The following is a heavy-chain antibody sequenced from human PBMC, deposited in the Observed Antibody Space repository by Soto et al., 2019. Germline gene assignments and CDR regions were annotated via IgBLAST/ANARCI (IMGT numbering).Heavy chain of an antibody. J-gene: IGHJ4*02. V-gene: IGHV3-30-3*01. D-gene: IGHD3-22*01. Sequence: QVQLVESGGGVVQPGRSLRLSCAASGFTFSSYAMHWVRQAPGKGLEWVAVISYDGSNKYYADSVKGRFTISRDNSKNTLYLQMNSLRAEDTAEYYCARGPLTTYYYDSSGYYFDYWGQGTLVTVSS. CDR2: ISYDGSNK. CDR3: ARGPLTTYYYDSSGYYFDY. CDR1: GFTFSSYA.